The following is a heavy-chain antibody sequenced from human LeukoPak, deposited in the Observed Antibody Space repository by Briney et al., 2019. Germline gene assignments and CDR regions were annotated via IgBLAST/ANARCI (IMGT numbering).Heavy chain of an antibody. CDR2: ISGSGGST. Sequence: GGSLRLSCAASGFTFSSYALSWVRQAPGKGLECVSAISGSGGSTYSADSLKGRFTIPRDNSKNTLYLQINSLRTDDTAVSYCARDGLGSAFDNWGQGTLVTVSS. CDR3: ARDGLGSAFDN. D-gene: IGHD6-19*01. CDR1: GFTFSSYA. J-gene: IGHJ4*02. V-gene: IGHV3-23*01.